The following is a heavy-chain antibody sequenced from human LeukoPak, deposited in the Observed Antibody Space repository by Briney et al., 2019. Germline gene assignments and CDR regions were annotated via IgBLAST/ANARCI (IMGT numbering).Heavy chain of an antibody. CDR3: AREDGSSGYDDF. CDR2: INHLVSA. D-gene: IGHD5-12*01. J-gene: IGHJ4*02. V-gene: IGHV4-38-2*02. CDR1: GDSITSTSF. Sequence: SETPSLTCSVSGDSITSTSFWAWIRQTPGKGLEWIGSINHLVSAYYNPSLESRVTLSVDTSKNNFSLNLKSVTAADTAVYYCAREDGSSGYDDFWGQGTLVTVSS.